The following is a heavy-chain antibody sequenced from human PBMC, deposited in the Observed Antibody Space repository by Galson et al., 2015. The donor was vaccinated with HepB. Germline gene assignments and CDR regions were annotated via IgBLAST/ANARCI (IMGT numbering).Heavy chain of an antibody. D-gene: IGHD3-10*01. V-gene: IGHV1-69-2*01. J-gene: IGHJ4*02. CDR3: ATDPKYRDGSGSSQPDC. Sequence: VKVSCKASGYTFTNYCMSWVRQAPGKGLEWMGLINPDDGETIYAETFQGRVTITADTSTNTVYMERSSLRSEDTAVYYCATDPKYRDGSGSSQPDCWGQGTLVTVSS. CDR1: GYTFTNYC. CDR2: INPDDGET.